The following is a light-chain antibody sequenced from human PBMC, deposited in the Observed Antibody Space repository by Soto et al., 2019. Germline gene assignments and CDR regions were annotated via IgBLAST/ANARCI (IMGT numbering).Light chain of an antibody. CDR3: SSYTSSSTWV. CDR2: EVS. V-gene: IGLV2-14*01. CDR1: SSDVGGYNY. J-gene: IGLJ3*02. Sequence: QSALTQPASVSGSPGQSLTISCTGTSSDVGGYNYFSWYQQHPGKAPKLMIYEVSNRPSGVSNRFSGSKSGNTASLTISGLQAEDEADYYCSSYTSSSTWVFGVGTKVTVL.